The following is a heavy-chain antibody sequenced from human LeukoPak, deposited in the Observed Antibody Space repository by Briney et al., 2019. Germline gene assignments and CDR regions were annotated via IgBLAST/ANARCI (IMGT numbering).Heavy chain of an antibody. V-gene: IGHV4-34*01. J-gene: IGHJ5*02. CDR3: ATGRPSYYYDSSGYEFDP. CDR1: GGSFRGAY. CDR2: INHSGST. D-gene: IGHD3-22*01. Sequence: SETLSLTCAVYGGSFRGAYWSWIRQPPGKGLEWIGEINHSGSTNYNPSLKSRVTISVDTSKNQFSLKLSSVTAADTAVYYCATGRPSYYYDSSGYEFDPWGQGTLVTVSS.